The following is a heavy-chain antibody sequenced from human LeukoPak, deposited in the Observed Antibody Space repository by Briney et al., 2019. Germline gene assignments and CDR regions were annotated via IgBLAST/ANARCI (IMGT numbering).Heavy chain of an antibody. Sequence: SETLSLTCAVYGGSFSGYYWSWIRQPPGKGLEWIGEINHSGSTNYNPSLKSRVTISVDTSKNQFSLKLSSVTAADTAVYYCARDLNLYYDSSGYYDYWGQGTLVTVSS. CDR3: ARDLNLYYDSSGYYDY. V-gene: IGHV4-34*01. CDR1: GGSFSGYY. J-gene: IGHJ4*02. D-gene: IGHD3-22*01. CDR2: INHSGST.